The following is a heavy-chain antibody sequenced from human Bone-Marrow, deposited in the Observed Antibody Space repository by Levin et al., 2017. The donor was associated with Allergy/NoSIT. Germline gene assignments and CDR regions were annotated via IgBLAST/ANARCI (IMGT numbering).Heavy chain of an antibody. Sequence: PGGSLRLSCAASGFTFSTYAMNWVRQAPGKGLEWVAVISYNGSHTYYADSVKGRFTVSRDNSNNTMYLHMNSLRVEDTALYYCAKVVEHRAAFTYWGQGTLVTVSS. CDR1: GFTFSTYA. CDR2: ISYNGSHT. CDR3: AKVVEHRAAFTY. V-gene: IGHV3-30*18. J-gene: IGHJ4*02. D-gene: IGHD2-15*01.